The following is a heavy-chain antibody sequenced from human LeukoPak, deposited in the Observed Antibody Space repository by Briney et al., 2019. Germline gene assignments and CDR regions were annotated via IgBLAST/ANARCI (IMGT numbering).Heavy chain of an antibody. CDR2: IQEDGSEK. D-gene: IGHD1-26*01. CDR1: GFTFSSYA. CDR3: ARKYSGSYDY. J-gene: IGHJ4*02. Sequence: GGSLRLSCAASGFTFSSYAMSWVRQAPGEGLEWVANIQEDGSEKYYVDSVKGRFTISRDDARKPLYLQMNSLRAEDTAVYYCARKYSGSYDYWGQGTLVTVSS. V-gene: IGHV3-7*03.